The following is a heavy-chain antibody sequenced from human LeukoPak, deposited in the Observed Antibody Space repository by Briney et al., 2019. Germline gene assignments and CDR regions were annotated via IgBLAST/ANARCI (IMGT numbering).Heavy chain of an antibody. CDR2: INEDGSDT. CDR3: ARVEVGGDYSKLDY. D-gene: IGHD2-21*02. Sequence: GGSLRVSCAASGFTFRRYWMHWVRQPPGKGLEWVSRINEDGSDTTYADYVKGRFTISREKGKNTVFLKMNSLRVEDTAVYYCARVEVGGDYSKLDYWGQGILVTVSS. J-gene: IGHJ4*02. V-gene: IGHV3-74*01. CDR1: GFTFRRYW.